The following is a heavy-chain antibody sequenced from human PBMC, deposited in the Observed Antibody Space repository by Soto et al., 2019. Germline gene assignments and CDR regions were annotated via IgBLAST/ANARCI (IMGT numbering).Heavy chain of an antibody. V-gene: IGHV1-46*01. J-gene: IGHJ5*02. CDR2: VNPSSGST. CDR3: ARDGGVQARFDP. Sequence: ASVKVSCKASGYSFTTYNIHWVRQAPGQGLEWMGVVNPSSGSTSYAQKLQGRVTMTTDTSTSTAYMELRSLRSDDTAVYYCARDGGVQARFDPWGQGTLVTVSS. D-gene: IGHD2-8*02. CDR1: GYSFTTYN.